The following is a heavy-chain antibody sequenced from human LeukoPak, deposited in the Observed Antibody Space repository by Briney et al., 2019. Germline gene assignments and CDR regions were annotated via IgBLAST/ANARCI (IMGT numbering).Heavy chain of an antibody. CDR2: ISTSSSYI. CDR3: AELGITMIGGV. Sequence: PGGSLRLSCAASGFTFSSYNMNWVRQAPGKGLEWVSSISTSSSYIYYADSVKGRFTIFRDNAKNSLYLQMNSLRAEDTAVYYCAELGITMIGGVWGKGTTVTISS. D-gene: IGHD3-10*02. CDR1: GFTFSSYN. J-gene: IGHJ6*04. V-gene: IGHV3-21*01.